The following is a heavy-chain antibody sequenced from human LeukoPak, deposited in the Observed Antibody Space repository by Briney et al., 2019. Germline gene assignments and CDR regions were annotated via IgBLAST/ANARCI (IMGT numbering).Heavy chain of an antibody. CDR1: GGSISSFY. V-gene: IGHV4-59*12. D-gene: IGHD4-23*01. CDR3: ARGPMTTVVTRGGAFDI. J-gene: IGHJ3*02. CDR2: IYYSGST. Sequence: SETLSLTCTVSGGSISSFYWSWIRQPPGKGLEWIGYIYYSGSTNYNPSLKSRVTISVDTSKNQFSLKLSSVTAADTAVYYCARGPMTTVVTRGGAFDIWGQGTMVTVSS.